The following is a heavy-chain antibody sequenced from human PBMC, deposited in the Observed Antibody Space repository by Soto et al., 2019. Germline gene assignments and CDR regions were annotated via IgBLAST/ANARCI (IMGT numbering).Heavy chain of an antibody. Sequence: SVKVSCKASGGTFSSYAISWVRQAPGQGLEWMGGIIPIFGTANYAQKFQGRVTITADESTSTAYKELSSLRSEDTAVYYCARDQSKYYYYYYGMDVWGQGTTVTVSS. CDR3: ARDQSKYYYYYYGMDV. CDR1: GGTFSSYA. CDR2: IIPIFGTA. V-gene: IGHV1-69*13. J-gene: IGHJ6*02.